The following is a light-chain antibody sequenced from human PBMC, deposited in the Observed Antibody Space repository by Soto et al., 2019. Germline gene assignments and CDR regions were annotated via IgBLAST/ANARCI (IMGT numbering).Light chain of an antibody. J-gene: IGKJ4*01. Sequence: EIVLTQSPGTLSLSPGERATLSCRASQSVRSNELAWYQQKPGRAPRLLIYGASSRATAIPDRVSGSGSGTDFTLTISRLEPDDFAVYYCQQYGSSPLTFGGGTKVEFK. V-gene: IGKV3-20*01. CDR1: QSVRSNE. CDR3: QQYGSSPLT. CDR2: GAS.